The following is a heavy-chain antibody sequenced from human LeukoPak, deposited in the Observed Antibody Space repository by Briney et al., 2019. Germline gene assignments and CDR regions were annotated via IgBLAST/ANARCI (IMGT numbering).Heavy chain of an antibody. CDR3: AKDSYYFDSSGYYGI. Sequence: GGSLRLSCSASGFTFSSYSMNWVRQAPGKGLEWVSSISCSNSTINNAGSVKGRFTISSDNAKNALYLQMNSLRAEDTAVYYCAKDSYYFDSSGYYGIWGQGTLVTVSS. CDR1: GFTFSSYS. CDR2: ISCSNSTI. D-gene: IGHD3-22*01. V-gene: IGHV3-48*01. J-gene: IGHJ4*02.